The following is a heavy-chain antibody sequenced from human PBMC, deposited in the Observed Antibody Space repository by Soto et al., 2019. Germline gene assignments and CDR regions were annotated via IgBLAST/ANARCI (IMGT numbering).Heavy chain of an antibody. V-gene: IGHV4-61*01. Sequence: SETLSLTCTVSGGSVSSGSYYWSWIRQPPGKGLEWIGYIYYSGSTNYNPSLKSRVTISVDTSKNQFSLKLSSVTAADTAVYYCARDNPMVRGVTGIDYWGQGTLVTVSS. J-gene: IGHJ4*02. CDR1: GGSVSSGSYY. CDR3: ARDNPMVRGVTGIDY. CDR2: IYYSGST. D-gene: IGHD3-10*01.